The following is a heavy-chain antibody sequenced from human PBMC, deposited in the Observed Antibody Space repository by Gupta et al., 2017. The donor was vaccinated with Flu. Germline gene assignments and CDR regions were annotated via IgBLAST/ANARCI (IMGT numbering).Heavy chain of an antibody. V-gene: IGHV4-34*01. D-gene: IGHD3-3*01. CDR2: IKHSGST. CDR1: GGSFSGYY. Sequence: QVQLQQWGAGMLNPSETLSLTCAVSGGSFSGYYWRRNRQPPGTGLEWIREIKHSGSTNYNPSLKSRVTISVDTSKNQFSLKLRSVTAADTAVYYCARGGLQLLSLQSAYDFWQHSPRAAVLHTRGMDVWGQGTTLTVSS. CDR3: ARGGLQLLSLQSAYDFWQHSPRAAVLHTRGMDV. J-gene: IGHJ6*01.